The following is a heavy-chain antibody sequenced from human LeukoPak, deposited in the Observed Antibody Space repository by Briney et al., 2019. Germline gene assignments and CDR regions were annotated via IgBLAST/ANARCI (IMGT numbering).Heavy chain of an antibody. CDR3: AKRSGINYGYFDS. J-gene: IGHJ4*02. D-gene: IGHD1-26*01. V-gene: IGHV3-23*01. CDR2: ITGSGDYT. Sequence: PGGSLRLSCAASGFTFSNYAMGWVRQGPGKGLEWVSAITGSGDYTDYADSVKGRFTISRDNSKNTAYLQMISLRAEDTAVYYCAKRSGINYGYFDSWGQGALVTVSS. CDR1: GFTFSNYA.